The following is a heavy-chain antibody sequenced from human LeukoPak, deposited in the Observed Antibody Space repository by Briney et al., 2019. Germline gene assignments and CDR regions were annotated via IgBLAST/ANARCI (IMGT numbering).Heavy chain of an antibody. CDR1: GGSISPYY. Sequence: PSETLSLTCTVSGGSISPYYWSWIRQPPGKGLEWIGYIHYSGSTNYNPSLKSRVTISVDKSKNQFSLKLSSVTAADTAVYYCARWGYYYDSSGPSRGMDVWGQGTTVTVSS. V-gene: IGHV4-59*12. CDR3: ARWGYYYDSSGPSRGMDV. CDR2: IHYSGST. D-gene: IGHD3-22*01. J-gene: IGHJ6*02.